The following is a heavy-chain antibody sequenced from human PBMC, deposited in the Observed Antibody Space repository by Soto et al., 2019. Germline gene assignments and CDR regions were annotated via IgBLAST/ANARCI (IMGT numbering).Heavy chain of an antibody. Sequence: HPGGSLRLCCAASGFTFSSYAMSWVRQAPGKGLEWVSAISGSGGSTYYADSVKGRFTISRDNSKNTLYLQMNSLRAEDTAVYYCAKDGVRDYDPPFDYWGQGTLVTVSS. CDR1: GFTFSSYA. D-gene: IGHD4-17*01. J-gene: IGHJ4*02. V-gene: IGHV3-23*01. CDR2: ISGSGGST. CDR3: AKDGVRDYDPPFDY.